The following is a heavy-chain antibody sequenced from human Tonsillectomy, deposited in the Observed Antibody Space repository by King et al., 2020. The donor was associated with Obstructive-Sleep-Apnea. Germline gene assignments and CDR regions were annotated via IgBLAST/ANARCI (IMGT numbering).Heavy chain of an antibody. J-gene: IGHJ4*02. CDR3: ARVLHFDY. D-gene: IGHD2-15*01. V-gene: IGHV3-48*04. CDR1: GFTFSSYS. Sequence: VQLVESGGGLVHPGGSLRLSCAASGFTFSSYSMNWVRQAPGKGLEWVSYISSSSTTIYYAESVKGRFTISRDNAKNSLYLQMNSLRAEDTAMYYCARVLHFDYWGQGTLVTVSS. CDR2: ISSSSTTI.